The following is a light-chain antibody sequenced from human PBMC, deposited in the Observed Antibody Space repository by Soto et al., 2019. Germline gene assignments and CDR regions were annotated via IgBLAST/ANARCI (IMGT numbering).Light chain of an antibody. V-gene: IGKV1-13*02. CDR2: EAS. CDR1: QSIGRF. J-gene: IGKJ4*01. CDR3: QQLNSYPLT. Sequence: AIQMTQSPSSLSSSVGDIVTITFLASQSIGRFLNWHQQKPGKAPKLLIYEASTLHSGVPSRFSGSGSGTDFTLTISSLQPEDFATYYCQQLNSYPLTFGGGTKVDIK.